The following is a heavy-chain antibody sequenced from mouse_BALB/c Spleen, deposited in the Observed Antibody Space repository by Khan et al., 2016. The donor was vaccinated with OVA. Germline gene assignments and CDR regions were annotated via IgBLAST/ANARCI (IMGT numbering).Heavy chain of an antibody. CDR1: GYTFTSYY. Sequence: QFQLQQSGAELVKPGASVELSCKASGYTFTSYYMYWLKQRPGQGLEWIGEINPINGGTNFNEKFKNKATLTVDKSSSTAYMQLSSLTSEDSAVYYCTRRGTARATLWFAYWGQGTLVTVSA. CDR2: INPINGGT. CDR3: TRRGTARATLWFAY. V-gene: IGHV1S81*02. D-gene: IGHD3-2*01. J-gene: IGHJ3*01.